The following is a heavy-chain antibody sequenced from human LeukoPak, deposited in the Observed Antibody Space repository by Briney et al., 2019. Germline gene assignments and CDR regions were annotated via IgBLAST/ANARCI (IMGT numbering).Heavy chain of an antibody. CDR2: IDYTGRS. D-gene: IGHD2-21*01. V-gene: IGHV4-59*01. CDR1: GGSISSYY. J-gene: IGHJ6*02. CDR3: ARRVSAFFYGMDV. Sequence: SETLSLTCTVSGGSISSYYWNWIRQPPGKGLEWIGYIDYTGRSNYNPSLKSRVSISVDTSKNQLSLKLSSVTAADTAVYYCARRVSAFFYGMDVWGQGTTVTVSS.